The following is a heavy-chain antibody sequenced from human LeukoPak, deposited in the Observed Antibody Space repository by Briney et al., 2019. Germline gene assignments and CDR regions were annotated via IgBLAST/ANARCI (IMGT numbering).Heavy chain of an antibody. Sequence: GGSLRLSCSMSGFTLSHYAMSWVRQAPGKGLEWVSYISSSSGSTIYYADSVKGRFTISRDNAKNSLYLQMNSLRAEDTAVYYCARDSSGWYYFDYWGQGTLVTVSS. CDR2: ISSSSGSTI. V-gene: IGHV3-11*04. CDR3: ARDSSGWYYFDY. J-gene: IGHJ4*02. D-gene: IGHD6-19*01. CDR1: GFTLSHYA.